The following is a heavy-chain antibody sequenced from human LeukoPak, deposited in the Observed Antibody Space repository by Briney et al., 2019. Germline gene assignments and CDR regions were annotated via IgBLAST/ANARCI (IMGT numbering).Heavy chain of an antibody. CDR2: IYYSGST. CDR3: ARGPGYEGYNNYLFDY. J-gene: IGHJ4*02. CDR1: GGSISSYY. V-gene: IGHV4-59*01. D-gene: IGHD4-11*01. Sequence: SETLSLTCTVSGGSISSYYWSWIRQPPGKGLEWIGYIYYSGSTNYNPSLKGRVTISVDTSKNQFSLKLSSVTAADTAVYYCARGPGYEGYNNYLFDYWGQGTLVTVSS.